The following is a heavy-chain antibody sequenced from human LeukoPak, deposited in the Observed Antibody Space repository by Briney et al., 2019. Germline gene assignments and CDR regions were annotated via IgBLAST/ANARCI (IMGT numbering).Heavy chain of an antibody. CDR3: VREGGSFDY. J-gene: IGHJ4*02. V-gene: IGHV3-74*01. Sequence: GGSLRLSCAASGFTFSSYSMNWVRQAPGKGLVWVSRINSDGSNTNYADSVKGRFTISIDNAKNTLYLQMNSLRAEDTAVYYCVREGGSFDYWGQGTLVTVSS. CDR1: GFTFSSYS. D-gene: IGHD3-16*01. CDR2: INSDGSNT.